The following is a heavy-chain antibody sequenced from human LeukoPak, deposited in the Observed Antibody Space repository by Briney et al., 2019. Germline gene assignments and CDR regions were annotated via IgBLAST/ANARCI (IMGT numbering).Heavy chain of an antibody. CDR2: INPSGGST. CDR3: ARERTGNSDSSGHYDY. CDR1: GYTFTSYY. V-gene: IGHV1-46*01. Sequence: GASVKVSCKASGYTFTSYYMHWVRQAPGQGLEWMGIINPSGGSTSYEQKFQGRVTMTRDTSTSTVYMELSSLRSEDTAVYYCARERTGNSDSSGHYDYWGQGTLVTVSS. D-gene: IGHD3-22*01. J-gene: IGHJ4*02.